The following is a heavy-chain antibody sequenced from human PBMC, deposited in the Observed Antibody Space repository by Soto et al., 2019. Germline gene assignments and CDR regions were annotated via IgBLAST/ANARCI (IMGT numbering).Heavy chain of an antibody. CDR2: INHSGST. D-gene: IGHD6-19*01. V-gene: IGHV4-34*01. Sequence: PSETLSLACAVYGGSFSGYYWSWIRQPPGKGLEWIGEINHSGSTNYNPSLKSRVTISVDTSKNQFSLKLSSVTAADTAVYYCARAISGQWLPHVGNCFDPWGQGTLVTVS. CDR1: GGSFSGYY. J-gene: IGHJ5*02. CDR3: ARAISGQWLPHVGNCFDP.